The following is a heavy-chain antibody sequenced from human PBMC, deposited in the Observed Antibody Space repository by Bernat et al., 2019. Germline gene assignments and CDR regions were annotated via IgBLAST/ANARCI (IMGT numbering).Heavy chain of an antibody. CDR1: GFTFSSYD. Sequence: EVQLVESGGGLVQPGGSLRLSCAASGFTFSSYDMHWVRQATGKGLEWVSAIGTAGDPYYPGSVKGRFTISRENAKNSLYLQMNSLRAGDTTVYYCAREMTNYGMDVWGQGTTVTVSS. V-gene: IGHV3-13*05. CDR2: IGTAGDP. CDR3: AREMTNYGMDV. J-gene: IGHJ6*02.